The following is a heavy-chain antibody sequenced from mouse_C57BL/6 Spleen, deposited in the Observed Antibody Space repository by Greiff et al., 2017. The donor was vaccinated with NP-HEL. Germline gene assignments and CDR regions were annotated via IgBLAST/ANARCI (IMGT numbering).Heavy chain of an antibody. D-gene: IGHD2-10*02. J-gene: IGHJ3*01. V-gene: IGHV1-39*01. CDR2: INPNYGTT. CDR3: ARDGYGNYAWFAY. Sequence: EVKLMESGPELVKPGASVKISCKASGYSFTDYNMNWVKQSNGKSLEWIGVINPNYGTTSYNQKFKGKATLTVDQSSSTAYMQLNSLTSEDSAVYYCARDGYGNYAWFAYWGQGTLVTVSA. CDR1: GYSFTDYN.